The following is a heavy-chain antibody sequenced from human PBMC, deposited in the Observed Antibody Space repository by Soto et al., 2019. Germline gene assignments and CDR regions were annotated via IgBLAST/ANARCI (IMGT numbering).Heavy chain of an antibody. CDR2: ISYDGSNK. CDR3: ARGQPTLDSSGYYNAFDI. J-gene: IGHJ3*02. CDR1: GFTFSSYA. D-gene: IGHD3-22*01. Sequence: QVQLVESGGGVVQPGRSLRLSCAASGFTFSSYAMHWVRQAPGKGLEWVAVISYDGSNKYYADSVKGRFTISRDNSKNTLVLQMNSLTTEDTAVYYCARGQPTLDSSGYYNAFDIWGQGTMVTVSS. V-gene: IGHV3-30-3*01.